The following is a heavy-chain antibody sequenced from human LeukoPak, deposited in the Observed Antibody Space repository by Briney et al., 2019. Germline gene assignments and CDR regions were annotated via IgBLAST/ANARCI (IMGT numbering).Heavy chain of an antibody. V-gene: IGHV3-23*01. J-gene: IGHJ6*02. CDR3: AKGIAAAGTMVVASYYGMDV. CDR2: ISGSGGST. CDR1: GFTFSSYA. Sequence: GGSLRLSCAASGFTFSSYAMSWVRQAPGKMLEWVSAISGSGGSTYYADSVKGRFTISRDNSKNTLYLQMNSLRAEDTAVYYCAKGIAAAGTMVVASYYGMDVWGQGTTVTVSS. D-gene: IGHD6-13*01.